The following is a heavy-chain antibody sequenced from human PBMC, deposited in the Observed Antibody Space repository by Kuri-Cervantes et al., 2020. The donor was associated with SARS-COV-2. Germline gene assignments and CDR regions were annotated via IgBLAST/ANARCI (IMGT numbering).Heavy chain of an antibody. V-gene: IGHV3-23*01. CDR3: ARANVRAILSYYYYYGMDV. J-gene: IGHJ6*02. CDR2: ISGSGGST. CDR1: GFTFSSYA. Sequence: GESLKISCAASGFTFSSYAMGWVRQAPGKGLEWVSAISGSGGSTYYADSVKGRFTISRDNAKNSLYLQMNSLRAEDTAVYYCARANVRAILSYYYYYGMDVWGQGTTVTVSS. D-gene: IGHD3-16*02.